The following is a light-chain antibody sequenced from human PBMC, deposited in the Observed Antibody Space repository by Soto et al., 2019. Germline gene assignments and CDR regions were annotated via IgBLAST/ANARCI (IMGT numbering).Light chain of an antibody. Sequence: QSVLTQPASVSGSPGQSITISCTGTSSDVGSYNLVSWYQQHPGKAPKLMIYEGSKRPSGVSNRFSGSKSGNTASLTISGLHAEDEDYYYCCSYAGSSTFVFGTGTKLTVL. CDR2: EGS. CDR3: CSYAGSSTFV. J-gene: IGLJ1*01. CDR1: SSDVGSYNL. V-gene: IGLV2-23*01.